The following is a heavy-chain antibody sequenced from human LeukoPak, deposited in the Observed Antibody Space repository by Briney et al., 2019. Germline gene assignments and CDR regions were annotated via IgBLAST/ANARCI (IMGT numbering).Heavy chain of an antibody. CDR2: ISGSGGST. Sequence: GGSLRLSCAASGFTFSSYAMHWVRQAPGKGLEWVSAISGSGGSTYYADSVKGRFTISRDNSKNTLYLQMNSLRAEDTAVYYCAKDYRSRGYSGYDSELGYFDYWGQGTLVTVSS. CDR1: GFTFSSYA. D-gene: IGHD5-12*01. CDR3: AKDYRSRGYSGYDSELGYFDY. V-gene: IGHV3-23*01. J-gene: IGHJ4*02.